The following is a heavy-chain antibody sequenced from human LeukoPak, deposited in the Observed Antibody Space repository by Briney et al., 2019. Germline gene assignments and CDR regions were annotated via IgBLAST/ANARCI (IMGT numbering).Heavy chain of an antibody. V-gene: IGHV1-69*13. CDR3: ARDRSDYSAGYFDY. D-gene: IGHD4-17*01. Sequence: SVKVSCKASGGTFSSYAISWVRQAPGQGLEWMGGIIPIFGTANYAQKFQGRATITADESTSTAYMELSSLRSEDTAVYYCARDRSDYSAGYFDYWGQGTLVTVSS. CDR1: GGTFSSYA. J-gene: IGHJ4*02. CDR2: IIPIFGTA.